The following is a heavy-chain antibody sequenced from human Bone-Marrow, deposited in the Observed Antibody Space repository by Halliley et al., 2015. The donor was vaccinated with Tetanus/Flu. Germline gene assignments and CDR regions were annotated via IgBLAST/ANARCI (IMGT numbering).Heavy chain of an antibody. Sequence: MVWINGYNGGKRYAQKFRGRLTGTLDTSPSTAYMELRSLRYDDPAIYYCARVGSGWYNNWFDPWGQGTLVTVSS. V-gene: IGHV1-18*01. CDR3: ARVGSGWYNNWFDP. J-gene: IGHJ5*02. D-gene: IGHD6-19*01. CDR2: INGYNGGK.